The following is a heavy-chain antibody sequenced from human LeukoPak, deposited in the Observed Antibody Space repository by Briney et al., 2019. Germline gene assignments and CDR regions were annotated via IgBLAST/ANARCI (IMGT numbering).Heavy chain of an antibody. CDR1: GYTFTSYG. V-gene: IGHV1-2*02. J-gene: IGHJ5*02. D-gene: IGHD6-13*01. Sequence: GASVKVSCKASGYTFTSYGISWVRQAPGQGLEWMGWINPNSGGTNYAQKFQGRVTMTRDTSISTAYMELSRLRSDDTAVYYCARGAGTGWFDPWGQGTLVTVSS. CDR2: INPNSGGT. CDR3: ARGAGTGWFDP.